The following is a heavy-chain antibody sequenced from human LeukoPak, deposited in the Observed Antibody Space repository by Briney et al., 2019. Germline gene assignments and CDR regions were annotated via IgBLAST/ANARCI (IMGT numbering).Heavy chain of an antibody. CDR2: ISGSGGGT. V-gene: IGHV3-23*01. D-gene: IGHD4-17*01. CDR3: AKDPYGDYVRYFDY. J-gene: IGHJ4*02. CDR1: GFTFSSYA. Sequence: AGGSLRLSCAASGFTFSSYAMSWVRQAPGKGLEWVSGISGSGGGTYYADSVKGRFTISRDNSKNTLYLQMNSLRAEDTAVYYCAKDPYGDYVRYFDYWGQGTLVTVSS.